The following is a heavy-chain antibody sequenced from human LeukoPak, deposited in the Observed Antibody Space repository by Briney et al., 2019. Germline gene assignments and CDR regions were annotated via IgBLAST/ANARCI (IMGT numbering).Heavy chain of an antibody. CDR3: FGDSSGWYGGY. D-gene: IGHD6-19*01. Sequence: GGSLRLSCAASGFTFSSHVIHWVRQAPGKGLEWVSSISSSSSYIYYADSVKGRFTISRDNAKNSLYLQMNSLRAEDTAVYYCFGDSSGWYGGYWGQGTLVTVSP. V-gene: IGHV3-21*01. CDR2: ISSSSSYI. J-gene: IGHJ4*02. CDR1: GFTFSSHV.